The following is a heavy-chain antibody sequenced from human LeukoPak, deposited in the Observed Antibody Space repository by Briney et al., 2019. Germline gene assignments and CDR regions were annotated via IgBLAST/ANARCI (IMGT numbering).Heavy chain of an antibody. Sequence: SGGSLRLSCAASGFTFSSYGMHWVRQAPGKGLEWVAVIWYDGSNKYYADSVKGRFTISRDNSKNTLHLQMNSLRAEDTAVYYCARDTRSVGSGAYYPFYYGMDVWGQGTTVTVSS. V-gene: IGHV3-33*01. CDR3: ARDTRSVGSGAYYPFYYGMDV. CDR2: IWYDGSNK. CDR1: GFTFSSYG. J-gene: IGHJ6*02. D-gene: IGHD3-10*01.